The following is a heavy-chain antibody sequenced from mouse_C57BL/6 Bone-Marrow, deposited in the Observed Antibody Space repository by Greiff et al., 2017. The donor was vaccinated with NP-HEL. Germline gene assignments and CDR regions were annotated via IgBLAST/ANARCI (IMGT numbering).Heavy chain of an antibody. V-gene: IGHV2-2*01. CDR1: GFSLTSYG. CDR2: IWSGGST. J-gene: IGHJ4*01. D-gene: IGHD1-1*01. CDR3: ASTTVVATYYAMDY. Sequence: VQLQQSGPGLVQPSQSLSITCTVSGFSLTSYGVHWVRQSPGKGLEWLGVIWSGGSTDYNAAFISRLSISKDNSKSQVFFKMNSLQADDTAIYYCASTTVVATYYAMDYWGQGTSVTVSS.